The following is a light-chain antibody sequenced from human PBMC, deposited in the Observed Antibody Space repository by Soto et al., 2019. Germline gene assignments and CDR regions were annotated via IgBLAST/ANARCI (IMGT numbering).Light chain of an antibody. CDR1: QSVSSSY. Sequence: ENVLTQSPGTLSLSPGERATLSCRASQSVSSSYLAWYRQKPGQAPRLLIYGASSRATGIPDRFSGSGSGTDFTLTISRLEPEDFAVYYCQQYGSSPPNTFGQGTRLEIK. V-gene: IGKV3-20*01. J-gene: IGKJ5*01. CDR2: GAS. CDR3: QQYGSSPPNT.